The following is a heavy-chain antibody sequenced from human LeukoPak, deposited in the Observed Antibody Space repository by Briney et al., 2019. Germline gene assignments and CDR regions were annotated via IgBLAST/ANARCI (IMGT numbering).Heavy chain of an antibody. Sequence: GGSLRLSCAASGFTFSSYAMSWVREASGKGLEWVGRITTKAHNYAPAYGASVKGRFTVSRDDSKNTAYLQMNSLKTEDTALYYCTTYISGHYWGQGTLVTVSS. J-gene: IGHJ4*02. D-gene: IGHD6-19*01. CDR3: TTYISGHY. V-gene: IGHV3-73*01. CDR2: ITTKAHNYAP. CDR1: GFTFSSYA.